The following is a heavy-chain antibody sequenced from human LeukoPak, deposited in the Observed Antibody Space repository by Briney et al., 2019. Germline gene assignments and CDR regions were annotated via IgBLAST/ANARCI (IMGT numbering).Heavy chain of an antibody. V-gene: IGHV1-69*13. CDR1: GYTFTSYG. D-gene: IGHD2-15*01. CDR2: IIPIFGTA. Sequence: SVKVSCKASGYTFTSYGISWVRQAPGQGLEWMGGIIPIFGTANYAQKFQGRVTITADESTSTAYMELSSLRSEDTAVYYCASGLGYCSGGSCYPADYWGQGTLVTVSS. J-gene: IGHJ4*02. CDR3: ASGLGYCSGGSCYPADY.